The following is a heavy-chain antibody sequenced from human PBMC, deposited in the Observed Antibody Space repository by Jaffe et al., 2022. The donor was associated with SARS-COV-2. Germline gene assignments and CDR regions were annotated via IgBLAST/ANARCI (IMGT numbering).Heavy chain of an antibody. V-gene: IGHV3-49*05. CDR2: IRSKAYGGTT. CDR3: TTSSKGSLLWFGESNDY. D-gene: IGHD3-10*01. J-gene: IGHJ4*02. CDR1: GFTFGDYA. Sequence: EVQLVESGGGLVKPGRSLRLSCTASGFTFGDYAMSWFRQAPGKGLEWVGFIRSKAYGGTTEYAASVKGRFTISRDDSKSIAYLQMNSLKTEDTAVYYCTTSSKGSLLWFGESNDYWGQGTLVTVSS.